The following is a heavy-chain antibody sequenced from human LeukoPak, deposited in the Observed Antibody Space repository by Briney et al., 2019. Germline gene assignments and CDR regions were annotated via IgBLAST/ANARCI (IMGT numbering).Heavy chain of an antibody. D-gene: IGHD3-9*01. V-gene: IGHV1-18*01. CDR2: ISAYNGNT. J-gene: IGHJ6*03. CDR3: ARAFSGYFDWLLESDYYYYYMDV. CDR1: GYTFTSYG. Sequence: ASVKVSCKASGYTFTSYGISWVRQAPGQGLEWMGWISAYNGNTNYAQKLQGRVTMTTDTSTSTAYMELRSLRSDDTAVYYCARAFSGYFDWLLESDYYYYYMDVWGKGTTVTVSS.